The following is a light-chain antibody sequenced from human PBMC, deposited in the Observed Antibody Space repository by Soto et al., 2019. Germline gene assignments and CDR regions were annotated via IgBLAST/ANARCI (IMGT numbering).Light chain of an antibody. CDR2: GNS. CDR1: SSNIGAGYD. CDR3: QSYDSSLSVV. J-gene: IGLJ2*01. V-gene: IGLV1-40*01. Sequence: QSVLTQPPSVSGAPGQRVTISRTGSSSNIGAGYDVHWYQQLPGTAPKILIYGNSNRPSGVPDRFSGSKSGTSASLAITGLQAEDEADYYCQSYDSSLSVVFGGGTKLTVL.